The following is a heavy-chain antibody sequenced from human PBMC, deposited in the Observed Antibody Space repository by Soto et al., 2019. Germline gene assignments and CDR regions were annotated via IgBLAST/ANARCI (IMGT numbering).Heavy chain of an antibody. Sequence: QVQLVESGGGVVQPGRSLRLSCAASGFTFSSYGMHWVRQAPGKGLEWVAVISYDGSNKYYADSVKGRFTISRDNSKNTLYRQMNSLRAEDTAVYYCAKDLAAAAGIDYWGQGTLVTVSS. CDR2: ISYDGSNK. J-gene: IGHJ4*02. V-gene: IGHV3-30*18. D-gene: IGHD6-13*01. CDR3: AKDLAAAAGIDY. CDR1: GFTFSSYG.